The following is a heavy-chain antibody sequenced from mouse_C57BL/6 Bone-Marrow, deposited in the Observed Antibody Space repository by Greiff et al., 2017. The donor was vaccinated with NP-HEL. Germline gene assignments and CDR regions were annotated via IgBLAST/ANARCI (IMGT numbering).Heavy chain of an antibody. CDR2: IYPGDGDT. D-gene: IGHD1-1*01. V-gene: IGHV1-82*01. CDR1: GYPFGSSG. CDR3: ARWNTTGDY. J-gene: IGHJ2*01. Sequence: QVHVKQSGPELVKPGASVKISCKASGYPFGSSGMTGVKQRPGKGLEWIGRIYPGDGDTNYNGKFKGKATLTADKSSSTAYMQLSSLTSEDSAVYFCARWNTTGDYWGQGTTLTVSS.